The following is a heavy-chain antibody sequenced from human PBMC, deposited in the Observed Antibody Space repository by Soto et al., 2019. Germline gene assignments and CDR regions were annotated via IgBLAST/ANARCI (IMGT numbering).Heavy chain of an antibody. Sequence: SETLSLTCTVSGGSFSGYYWSWIRQPPGKGLEWIGEINHSGSTNYNPSLKSRVTISVDTSKNQFSLKLSSVTAADTAVYYCARAAAGDCSSTSCYIDYWGQGTLVTVSS. D-gene: IGHD2-2*02. CDR2: INHSGST. J-gene: IGHJ4*02. V-gene: IGHV4-34*01. CDR3: ARAAAGDCSSTSCYIDY. CDR1: GGSFSGYY.